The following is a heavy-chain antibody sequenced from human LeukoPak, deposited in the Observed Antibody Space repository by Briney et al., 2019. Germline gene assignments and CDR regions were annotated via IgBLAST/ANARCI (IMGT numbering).Heavy chain of an antibody. J-gene: IGHJ4*02. CDR2: ISGSGGST. D-gene: IGHD6-19*01. V-gene: IGHV3-23*01. CDR1: GFTFSSHA. CDR3: ARGAEAGPFYFAS. Sequence: PGGSLRLSCAASGFTFSSHAMSWVRQAPGKGLEWVSAISGSGGSTYYADSVKGRFTISRDNSENTLYLQMNSLRGEDTAVYYCARGAEAGPFYFASWGQGTLVTVSS.